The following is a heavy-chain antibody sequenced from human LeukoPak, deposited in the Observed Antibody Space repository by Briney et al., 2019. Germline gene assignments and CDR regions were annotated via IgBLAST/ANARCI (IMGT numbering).Heavy chain of an antibody. J-gene: IGHJ6*03. D-gene: IGHD3-10*01. CDR2: MNPNSGNT. CDR3: ARGLRSGSYWPSNYYYMDV. CDR1: GYTFTSYG. Sequence: GASVKVSCKASGYTFTSYGINWVRQATGQGLEWMGWMNPNSGNTGYAQKFQGRVTITRNTSISTAYMELSSLRSEDTAVYYCARGLRSGSYWPSNYYYMDVWGKGTTVTVSS. V-gene: IGHV1-8*03.